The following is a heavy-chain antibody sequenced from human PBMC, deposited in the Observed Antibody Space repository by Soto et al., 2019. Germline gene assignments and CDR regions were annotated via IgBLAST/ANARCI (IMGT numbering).Heavy chain of an antibody. Sequence: PSETLSLTCAVYGGSFSGYYWSWIRQPPGKGLEWIGEINHSGSTNYNPSLKSRVTISVDTSKNQFSLKLSSVTAADTAVYYCASGSYYYYMDVWGKGTTVTVSS. CDR2: INHSGST. CDR1: GGSFSGYY. V-gene: IGHV4-34*01. CDR3: ASGSYYYYMDV. J-gene: IGHJ6*03.